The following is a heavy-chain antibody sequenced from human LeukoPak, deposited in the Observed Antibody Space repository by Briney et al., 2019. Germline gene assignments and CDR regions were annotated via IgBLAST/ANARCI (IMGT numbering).Heavy chain of an antibody. CDR1: GFTFSSYG. J-gene: IGHJ4*02. CDR2: IWYDGSNK. D-gene: IGHD3-16*02. CDR3: AREEAVYDYVWGSYRYTLDY. Sequence: GGSLRLSCAASGFTFSSYGMHWVRQAPGKGLEWVAVIWYDGSNKYYADSVKGRFTISRDNSKNTLYLQMNSLRAEDTAVYYCAREEAVYDYVWGSYRYTLDYWGQGTLVTVSS. V-gene: IGHV3-33*01.